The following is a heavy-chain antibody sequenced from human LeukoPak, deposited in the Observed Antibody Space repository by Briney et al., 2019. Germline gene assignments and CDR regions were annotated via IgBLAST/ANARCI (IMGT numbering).Heavy chain of an antibody. CDR1: GFTFSTYT. Sequence: GGSLRLSCAASGFTFSTYTMIWVRQVRQAPGKGLEWVSSISSSSTYIYYADSVKGRFTISRDNAKNSLYLQMNNLRAEDTAVYYCARLDGAPDYWGQGTLVTVSS. J-gene: IGHJ4*02. V-gene: IGHV3-21*01. CDR3: ARLDGAPDY. D-gene: IGHD4/OR15-4a*01. CDR2: ISSSSTYI.